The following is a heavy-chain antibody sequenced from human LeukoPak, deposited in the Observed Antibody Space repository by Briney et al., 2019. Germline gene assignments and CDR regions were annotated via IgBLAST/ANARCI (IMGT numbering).Heavy chain of an antibody. Sequence: GGSLRFSCAASGFTFSSYSMTWVRQAPGKGLEWVSSISSSSSYIYYADSVKGRFTITRDNAKNSLYLQMNSLRAEDTAVYYCATSIAVAGLFDYWGQGTLVTVSS. V-gene: IGHV3-21*01. CDR2: ISSSSSYI. D-gene: IGHD6-19*01. J-gene: IGHJ4*02. CDR3: ATSIAVAGLFDY. CDR1: GFTFSSYS.